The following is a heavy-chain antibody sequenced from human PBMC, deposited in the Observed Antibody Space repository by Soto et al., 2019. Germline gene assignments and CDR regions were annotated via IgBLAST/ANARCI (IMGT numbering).Heavy chain of an antibody. Sequence: EVQLVESGGGLVQPGGSLRLSCAASGFTFSNYWMHWVRQAPGKGPVWVSRINTDGSTTNYADSVKGRFTISRDNAKNTFYLQTNCLGAEDTAVYYCARDLGGYASHWGQGTLVTVSS. V-gene: IGHV3-74*01. J-gene: IGHJ4*02. CDR1: GFTFSNYW. D-gene: IGHD3-16*01. CDR3: ARDLGGYASH. CDR2: INTDGSTT.